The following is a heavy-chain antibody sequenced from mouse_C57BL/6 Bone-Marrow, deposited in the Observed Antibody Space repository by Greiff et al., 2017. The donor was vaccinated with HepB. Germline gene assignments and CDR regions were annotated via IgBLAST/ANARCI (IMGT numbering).Heavy chain of an antibody. CDR3: ARHEGIYYGSSYVAWFAY. V-gene: IGHV1-62-2*01. D-gene: IGHD1-1*01. J-gene: IGHJ3*01. CDR2: FYPGSGSI. Sequence: VKLQESGAELVKPGASVKLSCKASGYTFTEYTIHWVKQRSGQGLEWIGWFYPGSGSIKYNEKFKDKATLTADKSSSTVYMELSRLTSEDSAVYFCARHEGIYYGSSYVAWFAYWGQGTLVTVSA. CDR1: GYTFTEYT.